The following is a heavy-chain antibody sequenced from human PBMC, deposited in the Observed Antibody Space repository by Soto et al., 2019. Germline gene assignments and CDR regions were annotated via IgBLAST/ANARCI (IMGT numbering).Heavy chain of an antibody. D-gene: IGHD6-19*01. CDR1: GFTFDDHA. J-gene: IGHJ6*02. CDR2: ISWISEFI. CDR3: GRDRTGGVGPVAGHPVAYYYAMDV. Sequence: DVQVVESGGGLVQPGRSLRLSCVGSGFTFDDHAMHWVRQAPGKGLEWVSGISWISEFIGYAETVKGRFTISRDNAQNSXPLQMNNLRAEDTALYFCGRDRTGGVGPVAGHPVAYYYAMDVWGQGTTVTVSS. V-gene: IGHV3-9*01.